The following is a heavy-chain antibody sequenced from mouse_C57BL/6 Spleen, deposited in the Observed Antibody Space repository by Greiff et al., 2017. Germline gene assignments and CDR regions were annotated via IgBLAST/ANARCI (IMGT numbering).Heavy chain of an antibody. V-gene: IGHV1-26*01. CDR3: AREKLYDGYYNFDY. CDR1: GYTFTDYY. CDR2: INPNNGGT. J-gene: IGHJ2*01. D-gene: IGHD2-3*01. Sequence: EVQLQQSGPELVKPGASVKISCKASGYTFTDYYMNWVKQSHGKSLEWIGDINPNNGGTSYNQKFKGKATLTVDKSSSTAYMELRSLTSEDSAVYYCAREKLYDGYYNFDYWGQGTTLTVSS.